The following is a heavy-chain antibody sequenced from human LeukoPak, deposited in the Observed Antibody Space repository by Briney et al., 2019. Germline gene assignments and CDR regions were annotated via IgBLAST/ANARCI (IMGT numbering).Heavy chain of an antibody. V-gene: IGHV3-30-3*01. J-gene: IGHJ4*02. Sequence: GGSLRLSCAASGFTFSSYAMHWVRQAPGKGLEWVAVISYDGSNKYYADSVKGRFTISRDNSKNTLYLQMNSLRAEDTAVYYCARDPLEYWGQGTLVTVSS. CDR1: GFTFSSYA. CDR2: ISYDGSNK. CDR3: ARDPLEY.